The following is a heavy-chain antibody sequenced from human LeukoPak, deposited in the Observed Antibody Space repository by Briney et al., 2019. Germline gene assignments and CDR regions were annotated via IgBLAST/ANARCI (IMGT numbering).Heavy chain of an antibody. Sequence: GGSLRLSCAASGFTVSSNYMSWVRQPPGKGLEWVSVIYSADSTYYADSVKGRFTISRDNSKNTLYLQVNSLRAEDTGVYFCARGQTLTFWGQGTLVTASS. V-gene: IGHV3-66*01. J-gene: IGHJ4*02. CDR1: GFTVSSNY. CDR2: IYSADST. CDR3: ARGQTLTF.